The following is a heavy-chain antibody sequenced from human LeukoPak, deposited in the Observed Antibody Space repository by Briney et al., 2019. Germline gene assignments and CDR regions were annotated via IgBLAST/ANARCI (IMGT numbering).Heavy chain of an antibody. CDR3: ARKGSSSWYGGGWAY. V-gene: IGHV3-30*04. CDR2: ISSDGRTK. D-gene: IGHD6-13*01. CDR1: GFTFSSYP. J-gene: IGHJ4*02. Sequence: PGRSLRLSCSALGFTFSSYPMHWVRQAPGKGLEWVAVISSDGRTKYYPDSVQAPFTVSRDNSQNTLSLQVNSLSPEDTAVFYCARKGSSSWYGGGWAYWGQGILVTVSS.